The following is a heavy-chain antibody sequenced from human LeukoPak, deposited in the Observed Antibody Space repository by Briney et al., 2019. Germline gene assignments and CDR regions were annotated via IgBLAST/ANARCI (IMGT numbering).Heavy chain of an antibody. CDR3: ARVLAGYYDSSGYSGNDAFDI. CDR2: ISSSSSYI. V-gene: IGHV3-21*01. Sequence: KPGGSLRLSCAAPGFTFSSYSMNWVRQAPGKGLEWVSSISSSSSYIYYADSVKGRFTISRDNARNSLYLQMNSLRAEDTAVYYCARVLAGYYDSSGYSGNDAFDIWGQGTMVTVSS. J-gene: IGHJ3*02. D-gene: IGHD3-22*01. CDR1: GFTFSSYS.